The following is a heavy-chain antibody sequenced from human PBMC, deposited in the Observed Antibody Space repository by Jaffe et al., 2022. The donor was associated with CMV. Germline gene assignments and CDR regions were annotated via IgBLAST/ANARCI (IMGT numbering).Heavy chain of an antibody. D-gene: IGHD2-15*01. J-gene: IGHJ4*02. CDR1: GFTFSSYE. V-gene: IGHV3-48*03. CDR3: ARIDFSGNAAFGY. Sequence: EVQLVESGGGLVQPGGSLRLSCAASGFTFSSYEMNWVRQAPGKGLEWVSYISSSGSAMSYTDSVQGRFTASRDNAKSSVFLEMNSLRAEDTAVYYCARIDFSGNAAFGYWGQGTLVTVSS. CDR2: ISSSGSAM.